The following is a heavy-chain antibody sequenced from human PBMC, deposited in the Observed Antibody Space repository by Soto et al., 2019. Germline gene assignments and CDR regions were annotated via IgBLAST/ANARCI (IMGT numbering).Heavy chain of an antibody. J-gene: IGHJ4*02. D-gene: IGHD1-1*01. CDR2: MYHSGST. CDR1: GGSISSGGYS. V-gene: IGHV4-30-2*02. CDR3: ARTELKPRSNWNDVDY. Sequence: PSETLSLTCAVSGGSISSGGYSWSWIRQPPGKGLERIGYMYHSGSTYYNPSLKSRVTISVDTSKNQFSLKLSSVTAADTAVYYCARTELKPRSNWNDVDYWGQGTLVTVSS.